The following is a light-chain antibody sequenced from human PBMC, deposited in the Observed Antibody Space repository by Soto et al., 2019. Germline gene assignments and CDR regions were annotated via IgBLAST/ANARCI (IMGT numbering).Light chain of an antibody. J-gene: IGKJ1*01. CDR3: QQYGISPRT. Sequence: EIVMTQSPVTLSVSPGERATLSCRASQTVTTDLAWYQQKPGQAPRLLIYGASSRATGIPDRFSGSGSGTEFTLTISRLEPEDFEVYYCQQYGISPRTFGQGTKVDIK. V-gene: IGKV3-20*01. CDR1: QTVTTD. CDR2: GAS.